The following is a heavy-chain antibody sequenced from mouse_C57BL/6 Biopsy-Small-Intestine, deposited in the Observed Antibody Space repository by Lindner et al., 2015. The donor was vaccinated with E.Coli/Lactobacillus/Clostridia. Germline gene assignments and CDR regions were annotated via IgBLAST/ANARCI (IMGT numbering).Heavy chain of an antibody. Sequence: VQLQESGAELVXPGASVKLSCKATGYTFTGYWIEWIKQRPGHGLEWIGEILPGSGITNYNEKFKGKATFTADTSSNTAYLQLSSLTSEDTAVYYCARSDYDRGDYFDYWGQGTTLTVSS. V-gene: IGHV1-9*01. D-gene: IGHD2-4*01. J-gene: IGHJ2*01. CDR3: ARSDYDRGDYFDY. CDR1: GYTFTGYW. CDR2: ILPGSGIT.